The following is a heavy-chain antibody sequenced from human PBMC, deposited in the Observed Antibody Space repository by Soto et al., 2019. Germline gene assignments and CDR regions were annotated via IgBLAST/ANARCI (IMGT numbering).Heavy chain of an antibody. CDR1: GGSISSYY. CDR3: ARGYGDYVLDY. CDR2: IYYSGST. Sequence: QVQLQESGPGLVKPSETLSLTCTVSGGSISSYYWSWIRQPPGKGLEWIGYIYYSGSTNYNPSLTXRXTXSXXTSKNPFSRKLSSVTAADTAVYYCARGYGDYVLDYWGQGTLVTVSS. D-gene: IGHD4-17*01. J-gene: IGHJ4*01. V-gene: IGHV4-59*08.